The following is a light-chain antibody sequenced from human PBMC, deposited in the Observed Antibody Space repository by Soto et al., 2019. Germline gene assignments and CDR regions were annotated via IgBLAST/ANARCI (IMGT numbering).Light chain of an antibody. CDR3: SSCTSNTNLV. CDR1: SSDIGDYNF. Sequence: QPASVSESPGQSITISCTGTSSDIGDYNFVSWYQQHPGKAPQLMIYDVSYRPSGVSHRFSGSKSGNTASLTISWLQTEDEADYYCSSCTSNTNLVFGGGTKVTVL. CDR2: DVS. J-gene: IGLJ2*01. V-gene: IGLV2-14*01.